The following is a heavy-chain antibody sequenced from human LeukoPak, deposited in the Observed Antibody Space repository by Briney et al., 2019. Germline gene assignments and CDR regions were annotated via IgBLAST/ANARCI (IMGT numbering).Heavy chain of an antibody. J-gene: IGHJ4*02. V-gene: IGHV4-61*08. CDR1: GGSINTGGYS. Sequence: PSETLSLTCAVSGGSINTGGYSWSWIRQPPGKGLEWIAYKYHTGSTNYNPSLKSRVTISLDTSKNQFSLKLTSVTAADTAVYYCAGASSERGYWYYFDYWGQGMLVTVSS. CDR2: KYHTGST. D-gene: IGHD2-8*02. CDR3: AGASSERGYWYYFDY.